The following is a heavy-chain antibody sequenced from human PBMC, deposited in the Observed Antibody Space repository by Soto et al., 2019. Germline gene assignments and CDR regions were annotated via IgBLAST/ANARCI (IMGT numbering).Heavy chain of an antibody. V-gene: IGHV4-61*01. D-gene: IGHD1-20*01. CDR3: AREGGNWNFDY. CDR2: IYYSGST. J-gene: IGHJ4*02. Sequence: SETLSLTCTVSGDSVSSGSYFWSWIRQPPGKGLEWIGYIYYSGSTNYSPSLKSRVTISVDTSKNQFSLKLGSVTAAATAVYYCAREGGNWNFDYWGQGTLGTVSS. CDR1: GDSVSSGSYF.